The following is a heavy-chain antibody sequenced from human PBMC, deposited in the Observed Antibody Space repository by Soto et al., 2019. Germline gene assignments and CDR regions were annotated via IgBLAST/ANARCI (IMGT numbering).Heavy chain of an antibody. Sequence: QVQLVESGGGVVQPGRSLRLSCAASGFTFSSYAMHWVRQAPGKGLEWVAVISYDGSNKYYADSVKGRFTISRDNSKNTLYLQMNSLRAEDTAVYYCAREGKGRSRYGMDVWGQGTTVTVSS. D-gene: IGHD6-13*01. V-gene: IGHV3-30-3*01. CDR2: ISYDGSNK. J-gene: IGHJ6*02. CDR3: AREGKGRSRYGMDV. CDR1: GFTFSSYA.